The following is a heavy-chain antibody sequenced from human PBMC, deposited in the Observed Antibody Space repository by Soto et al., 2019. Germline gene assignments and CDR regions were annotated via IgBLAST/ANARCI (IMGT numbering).Heavy chain of an antibody. D-gene: IGHD6-19*01. CDR3: AKEAGSAYYGMDV. Sequence: EVQLVQSGAEVKEPGESLKISCKGSGYSFSNTWINWVRQMPGKGLEWMAIIYPGNSETRYSPSFQGQVTISAATSINTAYLQWSSLKASDTATYYCAKEAGSAYYGMDVWGQGTAVTVSS. CDR1: GYSFSNTW. V-gene: IGHV5-51*03. CDR2: IYPGNSET. J-gene: IGHJ6*02.